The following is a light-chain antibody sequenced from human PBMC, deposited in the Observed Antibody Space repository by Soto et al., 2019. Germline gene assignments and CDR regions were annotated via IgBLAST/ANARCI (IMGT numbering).Light chain of an antibody. J-gene: IGLJ2*01. CDR2: SNN. Sequence: QSVLTQPPSASGTPGQRVTISCSGSSSNIGSNTGNWYQHLPGTAPKLLIYSNNQRPSGVPDRFSGSKSGTAASLAISGLQSEDEADYYCAAWDDSLNRVVFGGGTKVTVL. V-gene: IGLV1-44*01. CDR3: AAWDDSLNRVV. CDR1: SSNIGSNT.